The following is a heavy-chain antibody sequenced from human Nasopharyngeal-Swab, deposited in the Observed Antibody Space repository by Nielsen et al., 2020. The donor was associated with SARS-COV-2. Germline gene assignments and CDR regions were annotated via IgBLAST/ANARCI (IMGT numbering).Heavy chain of an antibody. CDR1: GGSISSGGYD. CDR2: IYYSGST. CDR3: ARANRSGIFGVVLNFDY. J-gene: IGHJ4*02. Sequence: SETLSLTCTVSGGSISSGGYDWSWIRQHPGKGLEWIGYIYYSGSTYYNPSHKSRVTISVDTSKNQFSLKLSSVTAADTAVYYCARANRSGIFGVVLNFDYWGQGTLVTVSS. V-gene: IGHV4-31*03. D-gene: IGHD3-3*01.